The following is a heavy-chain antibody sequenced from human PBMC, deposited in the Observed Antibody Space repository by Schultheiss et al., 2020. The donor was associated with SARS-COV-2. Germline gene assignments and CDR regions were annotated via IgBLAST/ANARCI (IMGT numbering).Heavy chain of an antibody. CDR1: GGSISSYY. V-gene: IGHV4-59*12. D-gene: IGHD3-16*02. Sequence: SQTLSLTCTVSGGSISSYYWSWIRQPPGKGLEWIGYIYYSGSTNYNPSLKSRVTISVDTSKNQFSLKLSSVTAADTAVYYCARALNWFDPWGQGTLVTVSS. J-gene: IGHJ5*02. CDR2: IYYSGST. CDR3: ARALNWFDP.